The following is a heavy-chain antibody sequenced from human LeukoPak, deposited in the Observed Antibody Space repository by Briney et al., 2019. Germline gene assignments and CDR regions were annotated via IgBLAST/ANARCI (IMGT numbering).Heavy chain of an antibody. D-gene: IGHD2-15*01. CDR1: GFSFNTYS. Sequence: GGSLRLSCAASGFSFNTYSMNWVRQAPGKGLEWVSYISSSGNTIYYTDSVKGRFTISRDNAKNSLYLQMNRLRAEDTAVFYCARASSTDIVVVVASTPDYYYHYMDVWGKGTTVTVSS. J-gene: IGHJ6*03. CDR2: ISSSGNTI. V-gene: IGHV3-48*04. CDR3: ARASSTDIVVVVASTPDYYYHYMDV.